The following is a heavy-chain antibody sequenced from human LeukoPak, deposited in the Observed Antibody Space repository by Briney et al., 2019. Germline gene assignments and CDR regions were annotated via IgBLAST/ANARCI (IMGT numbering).Heavy chain of an antibody. CDR1: GFTFSSYA. J-gene: IGHJ4*02. V-gene: IGHV3-23*01. CDR3: AKGRDILVGATMDY. CDR2: ISGSGGST. Sequence: GGSLRLSCAASGFTFSSYAMSWARQAPGKGLEWVSAISGSGGSTYYADSVKGRFTISRDNSKNTLYLQMNSLRAEDTAVYYCAKGRDILVGATMDYWGQGTLVTVSS. D-gene: IGHD1-26*01.